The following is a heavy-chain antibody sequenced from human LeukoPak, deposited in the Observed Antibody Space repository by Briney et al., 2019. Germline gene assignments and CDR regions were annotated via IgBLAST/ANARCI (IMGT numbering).Heavy chain of an antibody. V-gene: IGHV1-2*06. D-gene: IGHD2-2*01. CDR1: GFTFTDYY. CDR2: ISPNSGGT. Sequence: GGSLRLSCAASGFTFTDYYVHWLRQAPGQGLEWMGRISPNSGGTNYAQRFQGRVTMTGDTSITTVYMELSSLRSDDTAVYYCARDDIDIVVVPVDKVFDCWGQGTLVTVSS. J-gene: IGHJ4*02. CDR3: ARDDIDIVVVPVDKVFDC.